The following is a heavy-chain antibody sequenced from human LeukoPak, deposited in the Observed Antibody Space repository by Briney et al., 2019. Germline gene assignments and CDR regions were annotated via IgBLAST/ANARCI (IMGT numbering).Heavy chain of an antibody. Sequence: PSETLSLTCAVSGYSISSGYYWGWIRQPPGKGLEWIGSIYYSGSTYYNPSLKSRVTISVDTSKNQFSLKLSSVTAADTAVYYCARCHYCSSTSCYIKNYYYYYMDVWGKGTTVTVSS. V-gene: IGHV4-38-2*01. J-gene: IGHJ6*03. CDR1: GYSISSGYY. D-gene: IGHD2-2*02. CDR2: IYYSGST. CDR3: ARCHYCSSTSCYIKNYYYYYMDV.